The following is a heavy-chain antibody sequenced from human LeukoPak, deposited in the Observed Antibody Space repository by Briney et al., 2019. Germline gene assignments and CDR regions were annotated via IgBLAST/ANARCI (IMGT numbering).Heavy chain of an antibody. D-gene: IGHD6-19*01. V-gene: IGHV1-69*06. CDR1: GYTFTDYY. J-gene: IGHJ4*02. Sequence: ASVKVSCKASGYTFTDYYLHWVRQAPGQGLEWMGGIIPIFGTANYAQKFQGRVTITADKSTSTAYMELSSLRSEDTAVYYCAREKQWLAYSYYFDYWGQGTLVTVSS. CDR2: IIPIFGTA. CDR3: AREKQWLAYSYYFDY.